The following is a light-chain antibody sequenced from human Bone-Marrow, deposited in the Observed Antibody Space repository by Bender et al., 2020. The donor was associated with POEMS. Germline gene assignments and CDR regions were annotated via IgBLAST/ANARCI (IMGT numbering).Light chain of an antibody. V-gene: IGLV2-23*02. CDR1: NSDIGTYNY. CDR3: FSYAGSSTLV. Sequence: QSALTQPASVSGSPGQSITISCTGTNSDIGTYNYVSWYQQHPGQAPKLLIYDVNNRPSGVSNRFSGSKSGNTASLTISGLQAEDEADYYCFSYAGSSTLVFGGGTKLTVL. J-gene: IGLJ2*01. CDR2: DVN.